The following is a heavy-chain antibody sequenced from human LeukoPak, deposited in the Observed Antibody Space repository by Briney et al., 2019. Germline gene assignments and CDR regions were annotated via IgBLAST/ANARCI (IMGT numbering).Heavy chain of an antibody. J-gene: IGHJ4*02. CDR1: GGSITSGGYY. V-gene: IGHV4-31*03. CDR3: ARERRDTAMFRFIDC. Sequence: SETLSLTCTVSGGSITSGGYYWTWIRQFPGKGLEWIGFIYHDGGIYYNPSLKTRVTMSVDTSNIQFSLKLSSVTAADTAVYYCARERRDTAMFRFIDCWGQGTLVTVSS. D-gene: IGHD5-18*01. CDR2: IYHDGGI.